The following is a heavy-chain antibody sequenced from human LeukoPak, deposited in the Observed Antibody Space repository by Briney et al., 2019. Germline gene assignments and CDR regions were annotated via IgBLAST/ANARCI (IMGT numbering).Heavy chain of an antibody. D-gene: IGHD5-12*01. CDR3: AREPSGYDSY. J-gene: IGHJ4*02. CDR1: GFTFSSYS. Sequence: PGGSLRLSCAASGFTFSSYSMNWVRQASGKGLEWVSSISSSSSYIYYADSVKGRFTISRDNAKNSLYLQMNSLRAEDTAVYYCAREPSGYDSYWGQGTLVTVSS. CDR2: ISSSSSYI. V-gene: IGHV3-21*01.